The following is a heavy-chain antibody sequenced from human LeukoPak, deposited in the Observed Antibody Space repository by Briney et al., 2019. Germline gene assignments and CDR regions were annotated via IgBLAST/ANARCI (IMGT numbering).Heavy chain of an antibody. CDR3: SRDLTSTPNWEFDY. Sequence: GASVKVSCKASGYTFAGYFIHWVRQAPGQWLEWVGRINCNSGGTEFAQKFQGRVTMTRDTSISTAYVEVSRLKSDDTAVYFCSRDLTSTPNWEFDYWGQGTLVTVSS. CDR2: INCNSGGT. V-gene: IGHV1-2*06. CDR1: GYTFAGYF. D-gene: IGHD1-26*01. J-gene: IGHJ4*02.